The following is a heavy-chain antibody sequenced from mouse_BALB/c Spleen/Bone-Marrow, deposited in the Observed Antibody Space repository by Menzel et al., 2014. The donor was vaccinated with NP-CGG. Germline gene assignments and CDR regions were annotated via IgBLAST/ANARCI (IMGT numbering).Heavy chain of an antibody. J-gene: IGHJ1*01. CDR2: ISYSGST. D-gene: IGHD2-4*01. Sequence: EVKLVESGPSLVKPSQTLSLTCSVTGDSITSGYWNWIRKFPGNKLEYMGYISYSGSTYYNPSLKSRISITRDTSKNQYYLQLNSVTTEDTATYYCANKGIYYDPLYWYFDVWGAGTTVTVSS. V-gene: IGHV3-8*02. CDR1: GDSITSGY. CDR3: ANKGIYYDPLYWYFDV.